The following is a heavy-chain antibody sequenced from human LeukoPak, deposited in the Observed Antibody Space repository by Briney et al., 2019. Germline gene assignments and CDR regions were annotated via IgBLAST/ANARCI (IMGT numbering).Heavy chain of an antibody. J-gene: IGHJ5*02. D-gene: IGHD2-15*01. Sequence: ASVKVSCKASGYTFTDYYIHWVRQAPGQGLEWMGVINPSGGSTNYAQKFQGRVSMTRDLSTSTLYMELSSLTFDDTAVYYCARVSFSDPSASYSTSPCFDPWGQGTLVSVSS. CDR2: INPSGGST. CDR1: GYTFTDYY. V-gene: IGHV1-46*01. CDR3: ARVSFSDPSASYSTSPCFDP.